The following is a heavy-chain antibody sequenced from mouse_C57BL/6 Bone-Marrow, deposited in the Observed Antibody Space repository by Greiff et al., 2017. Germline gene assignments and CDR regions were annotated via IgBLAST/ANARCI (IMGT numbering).Heavy chain of an antibody. V-gene: IGHV1-62-2*01. J-gene: IGHJ2*01. CDR2: FYPGRGSI. Sequence: QVQLKESGAELVKPGASVKLSCKASGYIFTEYTIHWVKQRSGQGLEWIGWFYPGRGSIKYNERFKEKATLTADKSYNTVYMELSRLTSEDSAVYFCARHERYYDYEGYFDYWGQGTTLTVSS. CDR3: ARHERYYDYEGYFDY. D-gene: IGHD2-4*01. CDR1: GYIFTEYT.